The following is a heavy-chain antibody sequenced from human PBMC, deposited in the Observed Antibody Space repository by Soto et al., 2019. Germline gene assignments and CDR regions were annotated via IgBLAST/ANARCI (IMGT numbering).Heavy chain of an antibody. Sequence: QLQLQESGPGLVKPSETLSLTCTVSGDSITNSNYYWGWFRQPSGKGLEWIASIYYIGSTYYNPSLKSRVTISVDTSNNQFSLNLNSVTASDTAVYYCAGRNSLASVSLNFRELSNYKWIDPWGPGTLVTVSS. CDR2: IYYIGST. V-gene: IGHV4-39*01. CDR3: AGRNSLASVSLNFRELSNYKWIDP. CDR1: GDSITNSNYY. D-gene: IGHD3-16*02. J-gene: IGHJ5*02.